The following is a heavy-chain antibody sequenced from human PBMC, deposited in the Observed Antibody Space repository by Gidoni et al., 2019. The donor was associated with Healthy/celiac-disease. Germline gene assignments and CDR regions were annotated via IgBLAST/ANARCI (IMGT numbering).Heavy chain of an antibody. CDR3: ARDGRELLPYYYGMDV. CDR1: GFTFSSYW. CDR2: IKQDGSEK. Sequence: EVQLVESGGGLVQPGGSLRLSCAASGFTFSSYWMSWVRQAPGKGLEWVANIKQDGSEKYYVDSVKGRFTISRDNAKNSLYLQMNSLRAEDTAVYYCARDGRELLPYYYGMDVWGQGTTVTVSS. V-gene: IGHV3-7*03. D-gene: IGHD1-26*01. J-gene: IGHJ6*02.